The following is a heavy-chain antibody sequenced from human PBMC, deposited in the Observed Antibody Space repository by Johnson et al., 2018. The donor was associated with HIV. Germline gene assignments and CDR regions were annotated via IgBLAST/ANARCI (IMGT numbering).Heavy chain of an antibody. D-gene: IGHD2-8*01. CDR1: GFTFSSYA. CDR2: ISYDGSIK. V-gene: IGHV3-30-3*01. CDR3: ARNSGNGLVLRGDAFDM. J-gene: IGHJ3*02. Sequence: QVQLVESGGGVVQPGRSLRLSCAASGFTFSSYAMHWVRQAPGKGLEWVAVISYDGSIKYFADSVQGRFTISRDNSKNTLHLQMNSLRPEDTAVYYCARNSGNGLVLRGDAFDMWGQGTMVTVSS.